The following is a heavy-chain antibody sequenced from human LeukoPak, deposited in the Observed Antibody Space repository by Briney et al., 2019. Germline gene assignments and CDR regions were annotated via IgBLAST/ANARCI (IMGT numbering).Heavy chain of an antibody. D-gene: IGHD6-13*01. CDR1: GFTLSSYG. V-gene: IGHV3-30*02. CDR2: IRYDGSNE. CDR3: AKRYSSSWASFDY. Sequence: GGSLRLSCAASGFTLSSYGMHWVRQAPGKGLEWVAFIRYDGSNEYYADSVKGRFTISRDNSKNTLYLQMNSLRVEDTAVYYCAKRYSSSWASFDYWGQGTLVTVSS. J-gene: IGHJ4*02.